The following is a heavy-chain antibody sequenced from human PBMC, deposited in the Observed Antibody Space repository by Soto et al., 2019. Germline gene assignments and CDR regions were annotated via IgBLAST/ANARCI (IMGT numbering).Heavy chain of an antibody. V-gene: IGHV1-69*04. D-gene: IGHD3-3*01. Sequence: SVKVSCKASGGTFSSYTISWVRQAPGQGLEWMGRIIPILGIANYAQKFQGRVTITADKSTSTAYMELSSLRSEDTAVYYCARDLGHGSQVLRFVEWSGSWFDPWGQGTLVTVSS. CDR1: GGTFSSYT. CDR3: ARDLGHGSQVLRFVEWSGSWFDP. CDR2: IIPILGIA. J-gene: IGHJ5*02.